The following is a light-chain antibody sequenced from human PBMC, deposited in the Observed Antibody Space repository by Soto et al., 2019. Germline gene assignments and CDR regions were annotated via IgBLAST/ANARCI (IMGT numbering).Light chain of an antibody. CDR1: QGISSW. CDR3: QQYNSYSGT. J-gene: IGKJ1*01. CDR2: KAS. Sequence: IRMTQSPSSLSASTGDRVTITCRASQGISSWLAWYQQKPGKAPKLLIYKASTLKSGVPSRFSGSGSGTEITLTISSLQPDDFATYYCQQYNSYSGTFGQGTKVDI. V-gene: IGKV1-5*03.